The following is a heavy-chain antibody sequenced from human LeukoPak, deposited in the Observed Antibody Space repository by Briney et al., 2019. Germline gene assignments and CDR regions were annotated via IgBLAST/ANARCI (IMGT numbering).Heavy chain of an antibody. CDR3: AAGRSGYLFQ. J-gene: IGHJ4*02. V-gene: IGHV3-21*01. CDR1: GFTFSSYS. Sequence: GGSLRLSCAASGFTFSSYSMNWVRQAPGKGLEWVSSISTSSSYIYYADSVKGRFTISRDNARKSLYLQMNSLRADDTAVYYCAAGRSGYLFQWGQGTLVTVSS. D-gene: IGHD3-22*01. CDR2: ISTSSSYI.